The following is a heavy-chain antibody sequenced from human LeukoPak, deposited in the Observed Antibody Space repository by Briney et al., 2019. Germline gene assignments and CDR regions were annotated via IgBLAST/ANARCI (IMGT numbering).Heavy chain of an antibody. Sequence: GGSLRLSCAASGFTVSSNYMSWVRQAPGKGLEWVSVIYSGGSTYYADSVKGRFTISRDNSKNTLYLQMNSLRAEDTAVYYCARDAGSEDPHNIAVAGGDYWGQGTLVTVSS. D-gene: IGHD6-19*01. CDR1: GFTVSSNY. CDR2: IYSGGST. CDR3: ARDAGSEDPHNIAVAGGDY. V-gene: IGHV3-66*01. J-gene: IGHJ4*02.